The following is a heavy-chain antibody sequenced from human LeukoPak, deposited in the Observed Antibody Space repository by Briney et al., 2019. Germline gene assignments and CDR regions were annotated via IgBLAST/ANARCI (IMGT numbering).Heavy chain of an antibody. CDR1: GGSISNSY. V-gene: IGHV4-59*01. CDR2: FHDSEST. CDR3: ARGDASGRPGIGFYF. D-gene: IGHD1-26*01. Sequence: SETLSLTCTLSGGSISNSYASCIRHPPGEGLEWIGFFHDSESTNYNPSLKSRVSISLDTSKHQVSLWLSSVTAADTAVYYCARGDASGRPGIGFYFWGQGTLVTVSS. J-gene: IGHJ4*02.